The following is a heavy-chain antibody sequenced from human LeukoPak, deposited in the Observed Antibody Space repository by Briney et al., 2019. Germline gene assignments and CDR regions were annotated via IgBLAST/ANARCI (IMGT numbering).Heavy chain of an antibody. J-gene: IGHJ4*02. Sequence: GESPKTCCKCSGSRFTTYWISVGRQMPGKSQGCRGILYAGDSDTNSTPPFRGQVTIPTDKSTNTAYLQWRSLQASDTAVYYCARRRPAAAMGYYFDYWGQGTLVTVSS. CDR2: LYAGDSDT. CDR1: GSRFTTYW. V-gene: IGHV5-51*01. CDR3: ARRRPAAAMGYYFDY. D-gene: IGHD5-18*01.